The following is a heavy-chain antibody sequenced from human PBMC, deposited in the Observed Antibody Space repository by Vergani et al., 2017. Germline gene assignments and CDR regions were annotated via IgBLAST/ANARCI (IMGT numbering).Heavy chain of an antibody. CDR3: AREPTSPAWGHDGFDY. Sequence: QVQLVQSGAEVKKPGSSVKVSCKASGGTFSSYAISWVRQAPGQGLEWMGGIIPIFGKANYAQKFQGRVTITADESTSTAYMELGSLRSADTAVYYCAREPTSPAWGHDGFDYWGQGTLVTVSS. V-gene: IGHV1-69*01. CDR2: IIPIFGKA. CDR1: GGTFSSYA. J-gene: IGHJ4*02. D-gene: IGHD3-16*01.